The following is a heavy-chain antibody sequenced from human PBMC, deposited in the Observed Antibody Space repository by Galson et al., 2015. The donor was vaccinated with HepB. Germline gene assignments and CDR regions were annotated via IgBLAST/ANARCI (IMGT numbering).Heavy chain of an antibody. Sequence: SVKVSCKASGYTFTSYGISWVRQAPGQGLEWMGWISAYNGNTNYAQKLQGRVTMTTDTSTSTAYMELRSLRSDDTAVYYCARDRGDIVVVPAATPSDYWGQGTLVTVSS. V-gene: IGHV1-18*01. CDR1: GYTFTSYG. D-gene: IGHD2-2*01. CDR3: ARDRGDIVVVPAATPSDY. J-gene: IGHJ4*02. CDR2: ISAYNGNT.